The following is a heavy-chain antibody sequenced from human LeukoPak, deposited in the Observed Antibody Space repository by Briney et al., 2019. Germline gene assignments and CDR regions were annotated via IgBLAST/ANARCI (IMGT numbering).Heavy chain of an antibody. CDR2: INHSGST. D-gene: IGHD3-10*01. J-gene: IGHJ4*02. CDR3: ARGRLRGYYGSGRPFDY. V-gene: IGHV4-34*01. CDR1: GGSFSGYY. Sequence: PSETLSLTCAVYGGSFSGYYWSWIRQPPGKGLEGIGEINHSGSTNYNPSLKSRVTISVDTSKNQFSLKLSSVTAADTAVYYCARGRLRGYYGSGRPFDYWGQGTLVTVSS.